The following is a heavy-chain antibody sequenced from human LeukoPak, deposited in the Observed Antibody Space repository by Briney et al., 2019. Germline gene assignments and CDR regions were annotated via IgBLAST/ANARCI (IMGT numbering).Heavy chain of an antibody. D-gene: IGHD5-18*01. J-gene: IGHJ4*02. CDR2: MNPNSGNT. CDR1: GYTFTTHD. V-gene: IGHV1-8*01. Sequence: GASVKVSCKASGYTFTTHDINWVRQATGRGLEWMGWMNPNSGNTGYAQRFQGRVTMTRDTSISTAYMELNSLTSEDTAVYYCAKNVRDTGTFDYWGQGTLVTVSS. CDR3: AKNVRDTGTFDY.